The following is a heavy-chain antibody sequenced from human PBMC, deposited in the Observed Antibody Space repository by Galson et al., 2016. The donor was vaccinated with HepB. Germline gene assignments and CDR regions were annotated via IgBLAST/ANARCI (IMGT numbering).Heavy chain of an antibody. CDR1: GGSISSGGYS. D-gene: IGHD3-10*01. CDR2: IYHSGST. V-gene: IGHV4-30-2*01. CDR3: ASDRSSGSGSFGY. J-gene: IGHJ4*02. Sequence: TLSLTCAGSGGSISSGGYSWSWLRQPPGKGLEWIGYIYHSGSTYYNPSLKSRVTIPVDRSKNQFSLKLSAVTAADTAVYFCASDRSSGSGSFGYWGQGTLVTVSS.